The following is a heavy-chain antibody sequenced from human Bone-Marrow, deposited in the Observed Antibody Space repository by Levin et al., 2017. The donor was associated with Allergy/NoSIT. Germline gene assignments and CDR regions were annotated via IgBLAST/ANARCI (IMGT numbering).Heavy chain of an antibody. J-gene: IGHJ4*02. Sequence: GESLKISCAASGFTFNKYGMHWVRQAPGKGLQWVAVVSYDGTSKYYADSVRGRFTVSRDNSKNTLYVQMNSLRDEDKGVYYCAKDWTTESGRPKEPSHWGLGTLVSVSS. CDR2: VSYDGTSK. V-gene: IGHV3-30*18. CDR3: AKDWTTESGRPKEPSH. D-gene: IGHD4-11*01. CDR1: GFTFNKYG.